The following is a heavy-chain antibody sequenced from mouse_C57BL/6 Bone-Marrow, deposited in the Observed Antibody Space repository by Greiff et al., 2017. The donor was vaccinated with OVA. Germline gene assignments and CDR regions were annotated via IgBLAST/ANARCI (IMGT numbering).Heavy chain of an antibody. CDR2: IYPRDGST. CDR3: ARCDYVAWFAY. J-gene: IGHJ3*01. Sequence: VMLVESGPELVKPGASVKLSCKASGYTFTSYDINWVKQRPGQGLEWIGWIYPRDGSTKYNEKFKGKATLTVDTSSSTAYMELHSLTSEDSAVYFCARCDYVAWFAYWGQGTLVTVSA. V-gene: IGHV1-85*01. D-gene: IGHD2-4*01. CDR1: GYTFTSYD.